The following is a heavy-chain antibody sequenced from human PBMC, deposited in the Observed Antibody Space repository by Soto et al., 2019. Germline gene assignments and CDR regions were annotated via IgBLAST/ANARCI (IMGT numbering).Heavy chain of an antibody. CDR3: ARRHLTVAVSPWFDP. CDR1: GLSITDSEMG. Sequence: QVTLKESGPVLVKPTETLTLRCTVSGLSITDSEMGVSWIRQPPGQPLEWLAHIDSSGEKTYRTFLKSRLAISKNTSKSHIILTMTNMDPADTATYYLARRHLTVAVSPWFDPWGQGIPVTVSS. J-gene: IGHJ5*02. V-gene: IGHV2-26*01. CDR2: IDSSGEK. D-gene: IGHD4-17*01.